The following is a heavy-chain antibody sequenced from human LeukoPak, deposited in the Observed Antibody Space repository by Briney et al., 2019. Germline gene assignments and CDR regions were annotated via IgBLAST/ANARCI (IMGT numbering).Heavy chain of an antibody. CDR3: ARSVTGYYGMDV. J-gene: IGHJ6*02. CDR2: ISSRSSYI. Sequence: GGSLRLSCAASGLSFSNYTMNWVRQAPGKGLEWVSLISSRSSYIYYANSVKGRFTISRDNAKNSLYLQMNSLRAEDTAVYYCARSVTGYYGMDVWGQGTTVTVSS. CDR1: GLSFSNYT. V-gene: IGHV3-21*01. D-gene: IGHD5-18*01.